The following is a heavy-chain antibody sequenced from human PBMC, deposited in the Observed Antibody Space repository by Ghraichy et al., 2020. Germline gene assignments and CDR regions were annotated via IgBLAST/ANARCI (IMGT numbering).Heavy chain of an antibody. Sequence: GGSLRLSCAASGFTFSSYAMSWVRQAPGKGLEWVSAISVSGGSTYYAESVKGRFTISRDNSKNTLYLQMNSLRAEDTAVYYCAKDLHSSSWYDYWGQGTLVTVSS. J-gene: IGHJ4*02. CDR3: AKDLHSSSWYDY. V-gene: IGHV3-23*01. CDR2: ISVSGGST. D-gene: IGHD6-13*01. CDR1: GFTFSSYA.